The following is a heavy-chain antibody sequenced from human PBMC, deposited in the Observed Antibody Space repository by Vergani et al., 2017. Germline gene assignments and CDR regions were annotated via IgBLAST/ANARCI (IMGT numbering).Heavy chain of an antibody. J-gene: IGHJ6*02. V-gene: IGHV4-59*01. CDR1: GGSISSYY. CDR3: ARVYSGSYRPPGYYGMDV. D-gene: IGHD1-26*01. Sequence: QVQLQESGPGLVKPSETLSLTCTVSGGSISSYYWSWIRQPPGKGLEWIGYIYYSGSTNYNPSLKSRVTISVDTSKNQCSLKLSSVTAADTAVYYCARVYSGSYRPPGYYGMDVWGQGTTVTVSS. CDR2: IYYSGST.